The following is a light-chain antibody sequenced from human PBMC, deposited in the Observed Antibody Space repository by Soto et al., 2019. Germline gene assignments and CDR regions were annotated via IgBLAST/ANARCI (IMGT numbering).Light chain of an antibody. V-gene: IGKV1-27*01. CDR1: QGISSY. CDR2: AAS. CDR3: QKYDSDPFT. J-gene: IGKJ3*01. Sequence: DIQMTQSPSSLSASVGDRVTITCRASQGISSYLAWYQQKPGKVPELLIYAASTLHSGVPSRFRGSGSGTDFTLTIGSLQSEDVATYYCQKYDSDPFTFGPGTKVEIK.